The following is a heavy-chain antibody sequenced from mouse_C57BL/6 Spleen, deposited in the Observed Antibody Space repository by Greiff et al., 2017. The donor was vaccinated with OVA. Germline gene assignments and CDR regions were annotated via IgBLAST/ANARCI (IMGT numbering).Heavy chain of an antibody. D-gene: IGHD2-2*01. V-gene: IGHV5-12*01. Sequence: EVKLVESGGGLVQPGGSLKLSCAASGFTFSDYYMYWVRQTPEKRLEWVAYISNGGGSTYYPDTVKGRFTISRDNAKNTLYLQMSRLKSEDTAMYYCARRGYYAYDCAMDYWGQGTSVTVSS. CDR2: ISNGGGST. J-gene: IGHJ4*01. CDR3: ARRGYYAYDCAMDY. CDR1: GFTFSDYY.